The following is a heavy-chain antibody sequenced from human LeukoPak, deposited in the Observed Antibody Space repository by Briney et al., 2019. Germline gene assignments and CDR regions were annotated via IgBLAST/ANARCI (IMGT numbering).Heavy chain of an antibody. V-gene: IGHV4-39*01. CDR2: IYYTGST. CDR3: ARRYYGSGNPFDP. CDR1: GGSISSSSYY. Sequence: SETLSLTCTVSGGSISSSSYYWGWIRQPPGKGLEWIGCIYYTGSTYYNPSLKSRVTISVDTSKNQFSLKLTSVTAADTALYYCARRYYGSGNPFDPWGQGTLVTVSS. J-gene: IGHJ5*02. D-gene: IGHD3-10*01.